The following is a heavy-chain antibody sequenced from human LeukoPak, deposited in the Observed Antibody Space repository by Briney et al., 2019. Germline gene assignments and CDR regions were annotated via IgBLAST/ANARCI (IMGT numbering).Heavy chain of an antibody. Sequence: ASGKVCSKASGYTFTTYAVHWVRQAPGHRLEWMGWINACYGNIKYSQQFECRVTITRDISASIVYMDVSSLRSEGTAVYYCERDLSGGRLVATILFGYWGEGTLLSVSS. V-gene: IGHV1-3*01. CDR3: ERDLSGGRLVATILFGY. D-gene: IGHD5-12*01. J-gene: IGHJ4*02. CDR1: GYTFTTYA. CDR2: INACYGNI.